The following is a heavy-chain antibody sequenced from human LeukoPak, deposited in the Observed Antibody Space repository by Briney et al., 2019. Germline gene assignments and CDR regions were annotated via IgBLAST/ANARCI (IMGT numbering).Heavy chain of an antibody. V-gene: IGHV3-48*03. Sequence: GGSLRLSCAASGFTFSSYEMNWVRQAPGKGLEWVSYISSSGSTIYYADSVKGRFTISRDNAKNSLYLQMNSLRAEDTAVYYCTRDKYYGSGSYMYYYYGMDVWGKGTTVTVSS. D-gene: IGHD3-10*01. CDR2: ISSSGSTI. J-gene: IGHJ6*04. CDR1: GFTFSSYE. CDR3: TRDKYYGSGSYMYYYYGMDV.